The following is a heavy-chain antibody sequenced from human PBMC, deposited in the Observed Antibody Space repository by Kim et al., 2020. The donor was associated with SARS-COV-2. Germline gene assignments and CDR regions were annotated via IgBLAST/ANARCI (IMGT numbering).Heavy chain of an antibody. Sequence: GGSLRLSCAASGFTFSSYGMHRVRQAPGKGLEWVALIWHDGSDKYYGDSVKGRFTISRDNSKNTLYLQMNSLRAEDTAVYYCARDQPPGFYYGMDVWGQGTTVTVSS. CDR3: ARDQPPGFYYGMDV. CDR2: IWHDGSDK. D-gene: IGHD3-10*01. CDR1: GFTFSSYG. J-gene: IGHJ6*02. V-gene: IGHV3-33*01.